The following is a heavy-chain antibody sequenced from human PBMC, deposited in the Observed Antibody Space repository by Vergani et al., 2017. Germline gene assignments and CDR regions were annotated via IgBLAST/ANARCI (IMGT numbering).Heavy chain of an antibody. Sequence: VQLLESGGGLVQPGGSLRLSCAASGFTFSSYAMSWVRQAPGQGLEWMGGIIPIFGTANYAQKFQGRVTITADESTSTAYMELSSLRSEDTAVYYCAGGPPYDTPDEYFQHWGQGTLVTVSS. D-gene: IGHD3-22*01. V-gene: IGHV1-69*01. CDR1: GFTFSSYA. CDR2: IIPIFGTA. J-gene: IGHJ1*01. CDR3: AGGPPYDTPDEYFQH.